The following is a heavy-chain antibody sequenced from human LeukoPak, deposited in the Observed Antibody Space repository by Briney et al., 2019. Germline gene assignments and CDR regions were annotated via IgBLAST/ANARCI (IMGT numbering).Heavy chain of an antibody. CDR1: GGSISGYY. Sequence: SETLSLTCTVSGGSISGYYWSWIRQPPGKELEWIGNIHYSGTTNYNPSLKSRVTMSVDTSKNQFSLKLSSVTAADTALFYYARAFRGTNNYYYYYYMDVWGKGTTVTVSS. V-gene: IGHV4-59*08. CDR3: ARAFRGTNNYYYYYYMDV. D-gene: IGHD3-10*01. CDR2: IHYSGTT. J-gene: IGHJ6*03.